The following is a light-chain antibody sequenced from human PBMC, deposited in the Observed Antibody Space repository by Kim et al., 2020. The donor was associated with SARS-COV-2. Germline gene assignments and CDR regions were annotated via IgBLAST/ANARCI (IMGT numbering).Light chain of an antibody. CDR3: QHFYTTPLT. J-gene: IGKJ4*01. CDR2: CAS. Sequence: TINSNPIPNIFPSSNNTNRLVWYPQRPGLPPRLLIYCASSRESGVPARFTGSGSGTDFTLTISSLQAEDVAVYYCQHFYTTPLTFGGGPKVDIK. V-gene: IGKV4-1*01. CDR1: PNIFPSSNNTNR.